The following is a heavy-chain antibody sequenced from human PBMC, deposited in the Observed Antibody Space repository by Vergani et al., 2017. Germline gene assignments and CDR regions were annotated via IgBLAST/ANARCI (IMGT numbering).Heavy chain of an antibody. Sequence: QLHLQESGPGLVKPSETLSLTCTVSGGSITSSSYYWGWIRQPPGKGLEWIGNIYHSGGAYYNPSLKCQVTISVDTSKNQLSLEVTSVTAADTAIYFCARTKSFILRYFHWALWGQGTLVTVSS. CDR2: IYHSGGA. D-gene: IGHD3-9*01. CDR3: ARTKSFILRYFHWAL. V-gene: IGHV4-39*01. J-gene: IGHJ4*02. CDR1: GGSITSSSYY.